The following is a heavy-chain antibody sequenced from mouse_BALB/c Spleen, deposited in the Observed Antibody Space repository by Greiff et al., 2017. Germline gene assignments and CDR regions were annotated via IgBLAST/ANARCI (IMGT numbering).Heavy chain of an antibody. V-gene: IGHV1-5*01. CDR2: IYPGNSDT. D-gene: IGHD1-1*01. J-gene: IGHJ2*01. CDR1: GYTFTSYW. CDR3: ARGDYGSSYAY. Sequence: EVQLQQSGTVLARPGASVKMSCKASGYTFTSYWMHWVKQRPGQGLEWIGAIYPGNSDTSYNQKFKGKATLTVDKSSSTAYMQLSSLTSEDSAVYYCARGDYGSSYAYWGQGTTLTVSS.